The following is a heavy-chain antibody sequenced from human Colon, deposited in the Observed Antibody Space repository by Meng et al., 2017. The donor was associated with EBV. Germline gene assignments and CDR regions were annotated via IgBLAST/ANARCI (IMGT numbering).Heavy chain of an antibody. Sequence: QLPFTESGPGLVKPSETLSLTCTVSGGSISISSYYWGWIRQPPGKGLEWIGSIYYNGSTYYNPSLKSRVTISVDTSKNQFSLKLNSVTAADTAVYYCARRRYYYGSGSYHSYYFDYWGQGALVTVSS. CDR1: GGSISISSYY. D-gene: IGHD3-10*01. CDR2: IYYNGST. CDR3: ARRRYYYGSGSYHSYYFDY. J-gene: IGHJ4*02. V-gene: IGHV4-39*01.